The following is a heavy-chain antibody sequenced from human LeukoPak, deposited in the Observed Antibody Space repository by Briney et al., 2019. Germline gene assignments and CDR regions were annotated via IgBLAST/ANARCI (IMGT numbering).Heavy chain of an antibody. V-gene: IGHV4-38-2*02. D-gene: IGHD3-22*01. CDR1: GYSISSGYY. Sequence: SETLSLTCTVSGYSISSGYYWGWIRQPPGKGLEWIGSIYHSGSTYYNPSLKSRVTISVDTSKNQFSLKLSSVTAADTAVYYCARGYDSSGYYYAPDAFDIWGQGTMVTVSS. CDR2: IYHSGST. CDR3: ARGYDSSGYYYAPDAFDI. J-gene: IGHJ3*02.